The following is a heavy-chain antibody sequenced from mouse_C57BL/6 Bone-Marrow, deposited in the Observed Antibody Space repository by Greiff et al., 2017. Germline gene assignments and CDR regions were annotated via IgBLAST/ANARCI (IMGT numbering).Heavy chain of an antibody. CDR1: GYTFTDYE. CDR3: TRGEVYSNRFAY. J-gene: IGHJ3*01. Sequence: QVQLQQSGAELVRPGASVTLSCKASGYTFTDYEMHWVKQTPVHGLEWIGAIDPETGGTAYNQKFKGKAILTADKSSSTAYMELRSLTSEDSAVYYCTRGEVYSNRFAYWGQGTLVTVSA. CDR2: IDPETGGT. D-gene: IGHD2-5*01. V-gene: IGHV1-15*01.